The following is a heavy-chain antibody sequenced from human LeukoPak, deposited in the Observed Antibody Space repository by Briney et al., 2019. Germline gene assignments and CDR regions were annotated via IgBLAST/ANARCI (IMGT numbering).Heavy chain of an antibody. V-gene: IGHV4-34*01. CDR3: ARTLPPTYYDFWSGSHPLDY. CDR1: GGSFSGCY. J-gene: IGHJ4*02. CDR2: INHSGST. Sequence: SETLSLTCAVYGGSFSGCYWSWIRQPPGKGLEWIGEINHSGSTNYNPSLKSRVTISVDTSKNQFSLKLSSVTAADTAVYYCARTLPPTYYDFWSGSHPLDYWGQGTLVTVSS. D-gene: IGHD3-3*01.